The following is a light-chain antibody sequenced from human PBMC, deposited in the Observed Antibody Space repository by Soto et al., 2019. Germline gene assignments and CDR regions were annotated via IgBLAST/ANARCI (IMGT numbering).Light chain of an antibody. CDR1: QSIRNW. CDR2: DAS. Sequence: DFQMTQSPSTLSASVGDRVTITCRASQSIRNWLAWYQQKPGKGPKLLIYDASSLESGVPSRFSGSGYGTEFTLTISSLQPDDVATYYCQHCNGDFGGGTKVDIK. V-gene: IGKV1-5*01. CDR3: QHCNGD. J-gene: IGKJ4*01.